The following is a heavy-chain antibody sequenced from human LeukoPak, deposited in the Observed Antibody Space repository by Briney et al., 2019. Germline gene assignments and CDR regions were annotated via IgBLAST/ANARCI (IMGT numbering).Heavy chain of an antibody. CDR1: GGTFSSCA. V-gene: IGHV1-69*13. Sequence: GASVKVSCKASGGTFSSCAISWVRQAPGQGLEWMGGIIPIFGTANYAQKFQGRVTITADESTSTAYMELSSLRSEDTAVYYCARDREVAAAGSYWYFDLWGRGTLVTVSS. J-gene: IGHJ2*01. CDR3: ARDREVAAAGSYWYFDL. CDR2: IIPIFGTA. D-gene: IGHD6-13*01.